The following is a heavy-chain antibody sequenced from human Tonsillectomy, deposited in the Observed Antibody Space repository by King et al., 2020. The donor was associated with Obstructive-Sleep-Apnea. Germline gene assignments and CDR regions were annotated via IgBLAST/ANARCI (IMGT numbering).Heavy chain of an antibody. J-gene: IGHJ5*02. V-gene: IGHV3-7*03. CDR3: ARVGGPYGDYGVFRFDP. CDR2: INEGGGER. CDR1: GFTFSSYW. Sequence: VQLVESGGGVVQPGGSLRLSCAASGFTFSSYWMGWVRQAPGKGLEGGAKINEGGGERNYVDSVKGRFTSSRDNAKNSLFLQMNSLRAEDTAVYYCARVGGPYGDYGVFRFDPWGQETLVTVSS. D-gene: IGHD4-17*01.